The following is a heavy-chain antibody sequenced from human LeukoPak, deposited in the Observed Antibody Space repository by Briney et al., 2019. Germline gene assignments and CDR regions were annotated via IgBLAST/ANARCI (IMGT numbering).Heavy chain of an antibody. CDR3: AGLYSGSYDNTEYYFDY. CDR2: INHSGST. CDR1: GGSFSGYY. V-gene: IGHV4-34*01. D-gene: IGHD1-26*01. Sequence: SETLSLTSAVYGGSFSGYYWSWIRQPPGKGLEWIGEINHSGSTNYNPSLKSRVTISVDTSKNQFSLKLSSVTAADTAVYYCAGLYSGSYDNTEYYFDYWGQGTLVTVSS. J-gene: IGHJ4*01.